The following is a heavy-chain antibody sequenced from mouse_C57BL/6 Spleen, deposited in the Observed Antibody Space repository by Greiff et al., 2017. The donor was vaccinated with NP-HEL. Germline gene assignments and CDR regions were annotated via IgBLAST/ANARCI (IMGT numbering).Heavy chain of an antibody. J-gene: IGHJ4*01. V-gene: IGHV5-17*01. CDR3: ARYYDYSAMDY. D-gene: IGHD1-1*02. CDR1: GFTFSDYG. Sequence: EVKLVESGGGLVKPGGSLKLSCAASGFTFSDYGMHWVRQAPEKGLEWVAYISSGSSTIYYADTVKGRFTISRDNAKNTLFLQMTSLRSEDTAMYYCARYYDYSAMDYWGQGTSVTVSS. CDR2: ISSGSSTI.